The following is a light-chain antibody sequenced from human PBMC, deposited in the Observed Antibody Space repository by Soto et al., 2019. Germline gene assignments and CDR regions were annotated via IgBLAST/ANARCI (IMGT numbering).Light chain of an antibody. CDR2: NEF. V-gene: IGKV1-17*01. J-gene: IGKJ1*01. CDR3: LQHDTYPLT. CDR1: QGIRNH. Sequence: DIQMTQSPSSLSASVGDRVTITCRASQGIRNHLLGWYQQKPGKAPKCLTYNEFSLQSGVPSRFRGSGSGTEFTLTISSLQPEDFATYYCLQHDTYPLTFGEGTKVEIK.